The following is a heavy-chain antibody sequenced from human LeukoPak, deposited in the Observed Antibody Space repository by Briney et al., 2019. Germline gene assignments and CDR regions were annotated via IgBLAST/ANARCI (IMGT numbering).Heavy chain of an antibody. J-gene: IGHJ4*02. D-gene: IGHD4-17*01. Sequence: ASVKVSCKASGDTFTGYYMHWVRQAAGQGLEWMGWIKPNSGGTNYAQKYQGRVTVTRDTSISTTYMDLSRLRSDDTAVYYCARKGEDYGDYDYWGQGTLVTVSS. V-gene: IGHV1-2*02. CDR2: IKPNSGGT. CDR1: GDTFTGYY. CDR3: ARKGEDYGDYDY.